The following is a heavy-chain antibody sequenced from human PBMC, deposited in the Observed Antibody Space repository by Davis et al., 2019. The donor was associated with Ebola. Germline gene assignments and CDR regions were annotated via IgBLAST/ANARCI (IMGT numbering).Heavy chain of an antibody. CDR1: GYTFTSYG. V-gene: IGHV1-18*04. CDR3: AQGYYDSSGYYYYYGMDV. Sequence: ASVKVSCKASGYTFTSYGISWVRQAPGQGLEWMGWISAYNGNTNYAQKLQGRVTMTTDTSTSTAYMELRSLRSDDTAVYYCAQGYYDSSGYYYYYGMDVWGQGTTVTVSS. D-gene: IGHD3-22*01. J-gene: IGHJ6*02. CDR2: ISAYNGNT.